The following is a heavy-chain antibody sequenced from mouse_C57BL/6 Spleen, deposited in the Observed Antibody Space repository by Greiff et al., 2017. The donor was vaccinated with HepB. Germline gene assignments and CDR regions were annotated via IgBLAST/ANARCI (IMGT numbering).Heavy chain of an antibody. Sequence: EVQLQQSGPELVKPGASVKISCKASGYTFTDYYMNWVKQSHGKSLEWIGDINPNNGGTSYNQKFKGKATLTVDKSSSTAYMELRSLTSEDSAVYYCARPLLDGYYAGYFDYWGQGTTLTVSS. D-gene: IGHD2-3*01. CDR3: ARPLLDGYYAGYFDY. CDR2: INPNNGGT. CDR1: GYTFTDYY. J-gene: IGHJ2*01. V-gene: IGHV1-26*01.